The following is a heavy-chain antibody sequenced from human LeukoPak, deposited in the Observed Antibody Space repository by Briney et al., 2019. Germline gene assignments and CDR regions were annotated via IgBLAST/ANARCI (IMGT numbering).Heavy chain of an antibody. CDR1: GGSISSGGHY. V-gene: IGHV4-31*03. J-gene: IGHJ6*02. CDR3: ARDEAIFGAGYYYGMDV. CDR2: INYSGST. D-gene: IGHD3-3*01. Sequence: TSETLSLTCTVSGGSISSGGHYWSWIRQRPGKGLEWIGYINYSGSTYYNPSLKSRVSISLDTSQNHFSLRLSSVTAADTAVYYCARDEAIFGAGYYYGMDVWGQGTTVTVSS.